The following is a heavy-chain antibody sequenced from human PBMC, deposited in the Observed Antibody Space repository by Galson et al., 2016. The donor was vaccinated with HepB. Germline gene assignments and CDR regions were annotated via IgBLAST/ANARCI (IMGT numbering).Heavy chain of an antibody. CDR3: ARLRHYGSGSFSGSYLDF. J-gene: IGHJ4*02. V-gene: IGHV1-18*01. CDR1: GYTFSTYL. Sequence: SVKVSCKASGYTFSTYLISWVRQAPGQGLEWMGWISSYNTDRNSAQNFQGRLTLTTDTSSSTAYMELRSLRSDDTAVYYCARLRHYGSGSFSGSYLDFWGQGTLVTVSS. CDR2: ISSYNTDR. D-gene: IGHD3-10*01.